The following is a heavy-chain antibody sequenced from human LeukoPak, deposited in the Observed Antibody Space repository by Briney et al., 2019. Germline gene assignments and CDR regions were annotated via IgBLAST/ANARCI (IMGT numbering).Heavy chain of an antibody. D-gene: IGHD3-16*01. Sequence: SETLSLTCTVSGGAISSGGYYWSWIRQHPGKGLEWIGYIYYSGSTYYNPSLKSRVTMSVDTSENQFSLKLNSVTAADTAVYYCATTVGSYFDYWSQGTLVTVSS. CDR1: GGAISSGGYY. J-gene: IGHJ4*02. CDR3: ATTVGSYFDY. V-gene: IGHV4-31*03. CDR2: IYYSGST.